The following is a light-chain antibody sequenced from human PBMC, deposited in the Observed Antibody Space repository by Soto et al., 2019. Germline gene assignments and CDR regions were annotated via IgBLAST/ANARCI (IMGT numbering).Light chain of an antibody. CDR2: GAS. CDR1: QSVSSSY. J-gene: IGKJ2*01. V-gene: IGKV3-20*01. Sequence: EIVLTQSPGTLSLSPGERATLSCRASQSVSSSYLAWYQQKPGQAPRLLIYGASSSATGIPDRFSGSGSGTDFPLNISRLEPEDFDLYSCQPYGSSPYTFGQGTKLEIK. CDR3: QPYGSSPYT.